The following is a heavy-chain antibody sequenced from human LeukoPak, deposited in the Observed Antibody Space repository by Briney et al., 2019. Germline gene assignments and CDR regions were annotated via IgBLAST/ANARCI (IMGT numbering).Heavy chain of an antibody. Sequence: ASVKVSCKASGYTFTSYYVHWVRQAPGQGLEWMGIINPNGGSTNYAQKFQGRVTMTRDTPTSTVYMELSSLRSEDTAVYYCARDDITAAAGYWGQGTLVTVSS. CDR1: GYTFTSYY. CDR3: ARDDITAAAGY. J-gene: IGHJ4*02. CDR2: INPNGGST. D-gene: IGHD6-25*01. V-gene: IGHV1-46*01.